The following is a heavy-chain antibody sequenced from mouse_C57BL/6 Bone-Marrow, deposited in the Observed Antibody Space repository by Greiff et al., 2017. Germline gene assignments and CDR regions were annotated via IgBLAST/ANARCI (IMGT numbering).Heavy chain of an antibody. CDR1: GYTFTSYW. J-gene: IGHJ3*01. D-gene: IGHD2-5*01. CDR3: ARVVTTRFAY. Sequence: QVHVKQPGAELVKPGASVKMSCKASGYTFTSYWITWVKQRPGQGLEWIGDIYPGSGSTNYNEKFKSKATLTVDTSSSTAYMQLSSLTSEDSAVYYCARVVTTRFAYWGQGTLVTVSA. V-gene: IGHV1-55*01. CDR2: IYPGSGST.